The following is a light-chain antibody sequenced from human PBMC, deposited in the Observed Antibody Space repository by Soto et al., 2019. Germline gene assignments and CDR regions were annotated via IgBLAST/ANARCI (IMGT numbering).Light chain of an antibody. CDR3: SSYTSSSTLEV. CDR2: DVS. Sequence: QSALTQPASVSGSPGQSITISCTGTSSDVGGYNYVSWYQQHPGTAPKLMIYDVSNRPSGVSNRFSGSKSGNTASLTISGLQAEDEADYYCSSYTSSSTLEVFGGGTQLTVL. J-gene: IGLJ2*01. CDR1: SSDVGGYNY. V-gene: IGLV2-14*01.